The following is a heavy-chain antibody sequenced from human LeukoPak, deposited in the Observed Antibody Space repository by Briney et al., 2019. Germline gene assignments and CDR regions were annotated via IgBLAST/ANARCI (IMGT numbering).Heavy chain of an antibody. CDR1: GYSISSGYF. Sequence: SGTLSLTCAVSGYSISSGYFWGWLRQPPGRELEWIASMYHRGSTHYNPSLASLKSRVTISRDTSKNQFSLNLSSVTAADTAVYYCARYREVGATVDYWGQGTLVTVSS. CDR2: MYHRGST. CDR3: ARYREVGATVDY. D-gene: IGHD1-26*01. J-gene: IGHJ4*02. V-gene: IGHV4-38-2*01.